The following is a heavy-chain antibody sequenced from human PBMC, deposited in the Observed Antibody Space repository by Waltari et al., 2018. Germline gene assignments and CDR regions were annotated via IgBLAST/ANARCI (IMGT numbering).Heavy chain of an antibody. Sequence: EVQLVESGGGLVQPGGSLRLSCAASGFTFSSYSMNWVRQAPGKGLGWVSYISSSRSTIYYADSVKGRFTISRDNAKNSLYLQMNSLRAEDTAVYYCAISTDYDFWSGYSGPFDYWGQGTLVTVSS. CDR3: AISTDYDFWSGYSGPFDY. J-gene: IGHJ4*02. D-gene: IGHD3-3*01. CDR2: ISSSRSTI. CDR1: GFTFSSYS. V-gene: IGHV3-48*01.